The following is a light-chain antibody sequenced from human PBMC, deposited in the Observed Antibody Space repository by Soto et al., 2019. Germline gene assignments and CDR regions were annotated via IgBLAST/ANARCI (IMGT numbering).Light chain of an antibody. CDR3: LLYYDGDRV. J-gene: IGLJ2*01. CDR1: TGAVTSGYY. V-gene: IGLV7-43*01. Sequence: QAEVTQEPSLTVSPGGTVTLTCASSTGAVTSGYYPNWFQQKPGQAPTSLIYSTTNRHSWTPARFSGSLLGGKAALTLSGVQPEDEDEYYCLLYYDGDRVFGGGTKLTVL. CDR2: STT.